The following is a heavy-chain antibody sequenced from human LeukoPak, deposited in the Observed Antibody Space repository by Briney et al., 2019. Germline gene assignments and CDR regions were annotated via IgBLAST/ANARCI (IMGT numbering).Heavy chain of an antibody. Sequence: SVKVSCKASGGTFSSYAISWVRQAPGQGLEWMGGIIPIFGTANYAQKFQGRVTITADESTSTAYMELSRLRSDDTAVYYCASAEWELPISRWGQGTLVTVSS. CDR2: IIPIFGTA. J-gene: IGHJ4*02. V-gene: IGHV1-69*01. CDR1: GGTFSSYA. CDR3: ASAEWELPISR. D-gene: IGHD1-26*01.